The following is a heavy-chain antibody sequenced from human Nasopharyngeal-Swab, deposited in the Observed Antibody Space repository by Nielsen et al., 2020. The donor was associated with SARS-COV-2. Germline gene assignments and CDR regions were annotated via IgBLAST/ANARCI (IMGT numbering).Heavy chain of an antibody. CDR3: ARDPDGGNVWEDAFDI. Sequence: GGSLRLSCAASGFTFSSYAMHWVRQAPGKGLEWVAVISYDGNNKYYADSVKGRFTISRDNSKNTLYPQMNSLRAEDTAVYYCARDPDGGNVWEDAFDIWGQGTMVTVSS. J-gene: IGHJ3*02. D-gene: IGHD4-23*01. CDR2: ISYDGNNK. V-gene: IGHV3-30-3*01. CDR1: GFTFSSYA.